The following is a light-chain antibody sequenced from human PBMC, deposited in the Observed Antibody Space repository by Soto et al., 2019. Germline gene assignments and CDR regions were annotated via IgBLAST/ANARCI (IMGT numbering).Light chain of an antibody. J-gene: IGKJ1*01. CDR3: QQYNNWPRT. CDR1: QSVSSN. Sequence: EIGMTQSPPPLSVSPGERATLSCRASQSVSSNVAWYQQKPGQATRLLIYGASTRATGIPARCSGSGSGTEFTLTISSLQSEDVAVYYCQQYNNWPRTFGQGTKVEIK. CDR2: GAS. V-gene: IGKV3-15*01.